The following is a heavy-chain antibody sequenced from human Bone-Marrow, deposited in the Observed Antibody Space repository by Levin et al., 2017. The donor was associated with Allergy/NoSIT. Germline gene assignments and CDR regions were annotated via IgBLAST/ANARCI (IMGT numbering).Heavy chain of an antibody. V-gene: IGHV4-61*01. CDR2: ISYSGTT. CDR1: GGSVRGENYY. CDR3: ARDHGDSSDAFAI. D-gene: IGHD4-17*01. J-gene: IGHJ3*02. Sequence: TETLSLTCSVSGGSVRGENYYWSWIRQPPGKRLEWIGYISYSGTTTYSPSLESRVTISLGASENQFSLRLSSLTAADTAVYYCARDHGDSSDAFAIWGQGTMVTVSS.